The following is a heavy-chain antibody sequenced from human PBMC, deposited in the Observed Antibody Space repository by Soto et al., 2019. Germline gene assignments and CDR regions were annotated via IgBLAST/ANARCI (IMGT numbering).Heavy chain of an antibody. CDR2: IYYSGST. CDR1: GGSISNGNYF. Sequence: SETLSLTCTVSGGSISNGNYFWSWIRQPPGKGLEWIGYIYYSGSTYYNPSLKSRVAISVDTSKNQFSLKLSSVTAADTAVYYCAREGQSGYDYIGYYYGMDVWGQGTTVTVSS. D-gene: IGHD5-12*01. J-gene: IGHJ6*02. CDR3: AREGQSGYDYIGYYYGMDV. V-gene: IGHV4-30-4*01.